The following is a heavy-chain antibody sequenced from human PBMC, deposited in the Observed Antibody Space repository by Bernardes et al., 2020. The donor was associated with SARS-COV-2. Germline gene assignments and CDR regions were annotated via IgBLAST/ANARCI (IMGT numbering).Heavy chain of an antibody. CDR1: GDSITSTHW. D-gene: IGHD3-10*01. V-gene: IGHV4-4*02. J-gene: IGHJ4*02. CDR3: ARDASVSSRGYFDY. Sequence: SESLSLTCAVSGDSITSTHWWRCVLQSPGRGLAWIGEIDHSGSTYYNPSLESRVAISVDNSKNQFSLTLNSVTAADTALYYCARDASVSSRGYFDYWSQGTLVTVSS. CDR2: IDHSGST.